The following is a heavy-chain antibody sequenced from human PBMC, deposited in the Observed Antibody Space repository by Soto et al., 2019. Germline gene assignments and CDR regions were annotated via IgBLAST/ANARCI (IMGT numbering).Heavy chain of an antibody. CDR2: IRPHNGDT. V-gene: IGHV1-18*01. CDR1: AYSSTIYG. CDR3: ATALGSSGWFDY. J-gene: IGHJ4*02. D-gene: IGHD6-19*01. Sequence: QVQLVQSGPEVKNPGASVKVSCKASAYSSTIYGITWVRQAPGQGLEWMGWIRPHNGDTKYAQRFQGRVTMTTDPSTTTGFMELRTLRSDDTAVYYCATALGSSGWFDYWGPGTLVTVPS.